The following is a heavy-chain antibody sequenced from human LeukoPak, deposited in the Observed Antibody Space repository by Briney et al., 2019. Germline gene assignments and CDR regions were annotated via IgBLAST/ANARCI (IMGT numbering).Heavy chain of an antibody. CDR1: GFTFSSYW. V-gene: IGHV3-7*01. Sequence: GGSLRLSCAASGFTFSSYWMSWVRQAPGKGLEWVANIKQDGSEKYYVDSVKGRFTISRDNARNSLYLQMNSLRAEDTAVYYCAKDFALLGYCSGGTCHAGDSWGQGTLVTVSS. CDR2: IKQDGSEK. D-gene: IGHD2-15*01. CDR3: AKDFALLGYCSGGTCHAGDS. J-gene: IGHJ4*02.